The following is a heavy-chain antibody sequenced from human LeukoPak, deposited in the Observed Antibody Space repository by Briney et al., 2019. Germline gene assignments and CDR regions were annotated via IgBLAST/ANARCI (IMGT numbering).Heavy chain of an antibody. V-gene: IGHV3-9*01. CDR1: GFTFDDYA. CDR3: AKDFKSDSYGAPDY. CDR2: ISWNSGTA. J-gene: IGHJ4*02. D-gene: IGHD3-16*01. Sequence: GRSLRLSCAASGFTFDDYAMHWVRQVPGKGLEWVSGISWNSGTAGYADSVKGRFTISRDNAKNSLYLQMNSLRAEDTALYYCAKDFKSDSYGAPDYWGQGTLVTVSS.